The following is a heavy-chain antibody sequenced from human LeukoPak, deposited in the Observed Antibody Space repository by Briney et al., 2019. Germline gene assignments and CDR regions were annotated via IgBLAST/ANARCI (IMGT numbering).Heavy chain of an antibody. CDR3: ARSLGTTRLHRDAFDV. J-gene: IGHJ3*01. CDR1: GFAVSSHY. CDR2: ISSDGIT. Sequence: RTGGSLRLSCAASGFAVSSHYMSWVRQAPGKGLGWVSIISSDGITSYADSIKGRFTISRDNSRNTVYLQMSSLRPEDTAVYYCARSLGTTRLHRDAFDVWAKGQWSPSLQ. D-gene: IGHD1-26*01. V-gene: IGHV3-66*02.